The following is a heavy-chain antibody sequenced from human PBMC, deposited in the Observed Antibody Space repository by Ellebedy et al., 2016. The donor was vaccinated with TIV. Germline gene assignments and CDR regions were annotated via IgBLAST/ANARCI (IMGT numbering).Heavy chain of an antibody. V-gene: IGHV3-23*01. CDR3: AKARGSSWYKGIDY. CDR1: GFTFSSYA. J-gene: IGHJ4*02. D-gene: IGHD6-13*01. CDR2: ISGSGGST. Sequence: GESLKISCAASGFTFSSYAMSWVRQAPGKGLEWVSAISGSGGSTYYADSLKGRFTVSRDNAKNTLYLQMNSLRDEDTAVYYCAKARGSSWYKGIDYWGQGTLVTVSS.